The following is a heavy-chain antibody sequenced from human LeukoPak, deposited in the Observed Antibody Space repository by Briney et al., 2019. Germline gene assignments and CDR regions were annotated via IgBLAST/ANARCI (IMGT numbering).Heavy chain of an antibody. CDR3: AKDLLDYGGNSEFDY. CDR1: GFTFSSYS. Sequence: GGSLRLSCAASGFTFSSYSMNWVRQAPGKGLEWVSSISSSSSYIYYADSVKGRFTISRDNAKNSLYLQMNSLRAEDTAVYYCAKDLLDYGGNSEFDYWGQGTLVTVSS. V-gene: IGHV3-21*01. CDR2: ISSSSSYI. D-gene: IGHD4-23*01. J-gene: IGHJ4*02.